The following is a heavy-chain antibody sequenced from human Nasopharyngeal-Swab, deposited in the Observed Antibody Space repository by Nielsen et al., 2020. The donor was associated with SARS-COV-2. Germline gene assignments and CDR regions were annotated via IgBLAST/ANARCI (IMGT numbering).Heavy chain of an antibody. V-gene: IGHV4-34*01. J-gene: IGHJ6*03. CDR3: ARVNNGGGIVPASYSFFMDV. D-gene: IGHD2-2*01. CDR1: GVSFSGYH. Sequence: SETRSLTCDLKGVSFSGYHWGWIRKSPGKRLEGIGDITRSGNTNYNPALMSRVITSVATSKDEFSLKLTSVTAADTAIYFCARVNNGGGIVPASYSFFMDVWGKGTSVAVSS. CDR2: ITRSGNT.